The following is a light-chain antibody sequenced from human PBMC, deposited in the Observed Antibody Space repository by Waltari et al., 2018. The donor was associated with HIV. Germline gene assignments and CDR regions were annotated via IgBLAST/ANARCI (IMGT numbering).Light chain of an antibody. J-gene: IGLJ3*02. V-gene: IGLV3-1*01. CDR2: QDS. Sequence: SYELTQPPSVSVSPGQTASITCSGDKLGDKYACWYQQKPGQSPVLVIYQDSKRPSGILERFSGSNSGNTATLTISGTQAMDEADYYCQAWDSSTVWVFGGGTKLTVL. CDR1: KLGDKY. CDR3: QAWDSSTVWV.